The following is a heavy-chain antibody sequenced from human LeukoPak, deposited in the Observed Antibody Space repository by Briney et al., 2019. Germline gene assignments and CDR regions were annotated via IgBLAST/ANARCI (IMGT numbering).Heavy chain of an antibody. Sequence: SETLSLTCAVYGGSFSGYYWSWIRQPPGKGLEWIGEINHSGSTNYNPSLKSRVTISVDTSKNQFSLKLSSVTVADTAVYYCARGWRWATRGLDYWGQGTLVTVSS. V-gene: IGHV4-34*01. CDR3: ARGWRWATRGLDY. D-gene: IGHD1-26*01. CDR2: INHSGST. CDR1: GGSFSGYY. J-gene: IGHJ4*02.